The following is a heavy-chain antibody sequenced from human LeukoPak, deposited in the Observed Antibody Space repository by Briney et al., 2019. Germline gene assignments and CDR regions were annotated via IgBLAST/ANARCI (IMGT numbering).Heavy chain of an antibody. CDR1: GYTFTSYD. V-gene: IGHV1-8*03. CDR2: MNPNSGNT. D-gene: IGHD2-15*01. Sequence: GASVKVSSKASGYTFTSYDINWVRQATGQGLEWMGWMNPNSGNTGYAQKFQGRVTITRNTSISTAYMELSSLRSEDTAVYYCARGEYCSGGSCYRYWGQGTLVTVSS. J-gene: IGHJ4*02. CDR3: ARGEYCSGGSCYRY.